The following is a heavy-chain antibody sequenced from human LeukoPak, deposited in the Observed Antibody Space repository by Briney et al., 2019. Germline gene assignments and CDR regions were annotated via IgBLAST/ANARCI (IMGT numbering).Heavy chain of an antibody. CDR2: IYYSGST. J-gene: IGHJ6*03. Sequence: SETLSLTCTVSGGSISSYYWSWIRQPPGKGLEWIGYIYYSGSTNYNPSLKSRVTISVDTSKNQFSLKLSSVTAADTAVYYCARGQVTIFGVAISHIYYYYYYMDVWGKGTTVTVSS. CDR3: ARGQVTIFGVAISHIYYYYYYMDV. V-gene: IGHV4-59*01. D-gene: IGHD3-3*01. CDR1: GGSISSYY.